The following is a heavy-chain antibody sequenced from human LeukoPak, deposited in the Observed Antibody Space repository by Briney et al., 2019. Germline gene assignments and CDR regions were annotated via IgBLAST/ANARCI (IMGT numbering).Heavy chain of an antibody. CDR3: ARDSAVRDIVVVPADP. Sequence: GGSLRLSCAASGFTFSDYYMSWIRQAPGKGLEWVSYISSSSSTIYYADSVKGRFTISRDNAKNSLYLQMNSLRAEDTAVYYCARDSAVRDIVVVPADPWGQGTLVTVSS. J-gene: IGHJ5*02. V-gene: IGHV3-11*04. CDR1: GFTFSDYY. D-gene: IGHD2-2*01. CDR2: ISSSSSTI.